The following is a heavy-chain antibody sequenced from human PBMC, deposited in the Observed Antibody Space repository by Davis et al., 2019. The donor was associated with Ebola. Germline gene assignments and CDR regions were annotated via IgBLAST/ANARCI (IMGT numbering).Heavy chain of an antibody. J-gene: IGHJ6*02. CDR3: ARNYGSGKVNFYYYAMGV. V-gene: IGHV3-30-3*02. Sequence: GESLKISCAASGFTFSNYAMHWVRQAPGKGLEWVALISYDGSKTYFADSVKGRFTISRDDSKSTLYLQMNSLRTEDAALYYCARNYGSGKVNFYYYAMGVWGQGTTVTVSS. CDR2: ISYDGSKT. CDR1: GFTFSNYA. D-gene: IGHD3-10*01.